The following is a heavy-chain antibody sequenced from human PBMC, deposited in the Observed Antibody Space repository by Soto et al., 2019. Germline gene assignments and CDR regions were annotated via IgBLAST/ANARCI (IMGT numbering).Heavy chain of an antibody. CDR1: GYSFTSYW. J-gene: IGHJ3*02. CDR2: IYPGDSDT. V-gene: IGHV5-51*01. Sequence: GESLKISCKGSGYSFTSYWIGWVRQMPGKGLEWMGIIYPGDSDTRYSPSFQGQVTISADKSVSTAYLQWSSLKASDTAMYYCARQYHDYGEYNDAFDIWGQGTMVTVAS. D-gene: IGHD4-17*01. CDR3: ARQYHDYGEYNDAFDI.